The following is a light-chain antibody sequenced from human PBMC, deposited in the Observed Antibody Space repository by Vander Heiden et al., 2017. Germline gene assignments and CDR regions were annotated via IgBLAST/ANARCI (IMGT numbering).Light chain of an antibody. CDR3: QQYNNWPPRAT. CDR1: QSVSSN. J-gene: IGKJ5*01. Sequence: EIVMSQSPATLSVSPGERATLSCRASQSVSSNLAWYQQKPGQAPRLLIDGASNRATGIPARFSGSGSGTEFTLTISSLQSEDFAVYYCQQYNNWPPRATFGQGTRLEIK. CDR2: GAS. V-gene: IGKV3-15*01.